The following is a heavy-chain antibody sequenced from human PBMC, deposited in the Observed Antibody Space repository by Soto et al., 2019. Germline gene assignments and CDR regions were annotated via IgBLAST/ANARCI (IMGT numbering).Heavy chain of an antibody. V-gene: IGHV3-23*01. D-gene: IGHD6-19*01. Sequence: EVPLLESGGGLVQPGGSLRLSCAASGFTFSSYAMSWVRQAPGKGLEWVSVISGSGDSTYYADSVKGRFTISRDNSKNTLYLQMNSLSAEDTAVYYCAKGVPGIAVAGTGYFQHWGQGTLVTVSS. CDR3: AKGVPGIAVAGTGYFQH. CDR1: GFTFSSYA. J-gene: IGHJ1*01. CDR2: ISGSGDST.